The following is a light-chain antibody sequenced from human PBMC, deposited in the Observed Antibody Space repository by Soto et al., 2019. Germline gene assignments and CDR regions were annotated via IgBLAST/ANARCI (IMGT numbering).Light chain of an antibody. CDR2: AAS. V-gene: IGKV1-17*01. CDR1: RTITMY. J-gene: IGKJ1*01. CDR3: LQHNSYPRT. Sequence: DIQMTQSPSTLSASVGDRVTITCLASRTITMYLNWYQQKSGQAPKRLIYAASSLQSGVPSRFSGSGSGTEFTLTISSLQPEDFATYYCLQHNSYPRTFGQGTKVDI.